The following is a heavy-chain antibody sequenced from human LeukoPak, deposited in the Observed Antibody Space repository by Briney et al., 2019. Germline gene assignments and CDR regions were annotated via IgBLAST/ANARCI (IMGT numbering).Heavy chain of an antibody. Sequence: GGSLRLSCAASGFTFSSYAMSWVRQAPGKGLEWVSAISGSGVTTHYAGSVKGRFSISRENAKNSLYLQMNSLRAEDTAVYYCAREVRGYSYGNWFDPWGQGTLVTVSS. CDR2: ISGSGVTT. CDR3: AREVRGYSYGNWFDP. CDR1: GFTFSSYA. V-gene: IGHV3-23*01. J-gene: IGHJ5*02. D-gene: IGHD5-18*01.